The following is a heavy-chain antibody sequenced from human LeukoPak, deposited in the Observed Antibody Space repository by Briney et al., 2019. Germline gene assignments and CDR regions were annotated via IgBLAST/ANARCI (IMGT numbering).Heavy chain of an antibody. CDR2: IYYSGST. V-gene: IGHV4-59*01. Sequence: SETLSLTCTVSGDSISSYYWSWIRQPPGKGLEWIGYIYYSGSTNYNPSLKSRVTISVDTSKNQFSLKLSSVTAADTAVYYCARARYYDSTWDYWGQGTLVTVSS. J-gene: IGHJ4*02. D-gene: IGHD3-22*01. CDR1: GDSISSYY. CDR3: ARARYYDSTWDY.